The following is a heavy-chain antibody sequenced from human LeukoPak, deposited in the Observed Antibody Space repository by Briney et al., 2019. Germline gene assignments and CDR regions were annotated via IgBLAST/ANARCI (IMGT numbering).Heavy chain of an antibody. D-gene: IGHD3-10*01. CDR3: ARDYTVGRFGELLLYFQH. CDR1: GFTFSSYA. V-gene: IGHV3-30-3*01. CDR2: ISYDGSNK. Sequence: GGSLRLSCAASGFTFSSYAMHWVRQAPGKGLEWVAVISYDGSNKYYADSVKGRFTISRDNSKNTLYLQMDSLRAEDTAVYYCARDYTVGRFGELLLYFQHWGQGTLVTVSS. J-gene: IGHJ1*01.